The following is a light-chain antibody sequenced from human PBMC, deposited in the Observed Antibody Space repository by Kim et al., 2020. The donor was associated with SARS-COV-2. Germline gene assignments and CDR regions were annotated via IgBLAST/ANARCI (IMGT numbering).Light chain of an antibody. V-gene: IGLV2-14*03. Sequence: QSALTQPASVSGSPGQSITISCTGTSSDFGAHNYVSWYQQHPDKAPKLMIYDVSDRPSGVSDRFSGSKSGSTASLTISGLQAEDEADYYCSSHTSSNTLVFGGGTKVTVL. J-gene: IGLJ3*02. CDR1: SSDFGAHNY. CDR3: SSHTSSNTLV. CDR2: DVS.